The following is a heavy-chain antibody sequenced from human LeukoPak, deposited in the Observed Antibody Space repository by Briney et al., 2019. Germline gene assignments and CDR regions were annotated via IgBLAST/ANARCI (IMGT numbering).Heavy chain of an antibody. CDR2: IYYGGST. J-gene: IGHJ5*02. V-gene: IGHV4-59*01. Sequence: TSETLSLTCTVSGGSISSYYWSWIRQPPGKGLEWIGYIYYGGSTNYNPSLKSRVTISVDTSKNQFSLKLSSVTAADTAVYYCARRIAVAATGGWFDPWGQGTLVTVSS. CDR1: GGSISSYY. CDR3: ARRIAVAATGGWFDP. D-gene: IGHD6-19*01.